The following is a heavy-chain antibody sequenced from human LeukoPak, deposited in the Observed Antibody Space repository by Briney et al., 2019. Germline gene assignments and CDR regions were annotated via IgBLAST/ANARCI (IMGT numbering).Heavy chain of an antibody. V-gene: IGHV4-30-4*01. CDR1: GGSISSGDYY. D-gene: IGHD1-14*01. CDR2: IYYSGST. J-gene: IGHJ3*02. Sequence: PSQTLSLTCTVSGGSISSGDYYWRWIRQPPGKGLEWIGYIYYSGSTYYNPSLKSRVTISVDTSKNQFSLKLSSVTAADTAVYYCAAEFKRAPKGYDAFDIWGQGTMVTVSS. CDR3: AAEFKRAPKGYDAFDI.